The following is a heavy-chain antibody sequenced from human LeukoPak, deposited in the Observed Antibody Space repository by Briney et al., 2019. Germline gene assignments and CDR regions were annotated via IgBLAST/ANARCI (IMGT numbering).Heavy chain of an antibody. CDR1: GFTFSSYE. D-gene: IGHD3-22*01. CDR3: ARDLSITMIVVATSWFDP. V-gene: IGHV3-20*04. CDR2: INWNGGST. J-gene: IGHJ5*02. Sequence: GGSLRLSCAASGFTFSSYEMNWVRQAPGKGLEWVSGINWNGGSTGYADSVKGRFTISRDNAKNSLYLQMNSLRAEDTALYYCARDLSITMIVVATSWFDPWGQGTLVTVSS.